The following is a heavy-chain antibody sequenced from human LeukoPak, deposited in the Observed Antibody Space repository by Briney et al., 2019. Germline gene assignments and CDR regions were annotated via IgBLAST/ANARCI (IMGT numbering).Heavy chain of an antibody. CDR2: ISRSSTYI. Sequence: EGSLRLSCAASAFTFSSYSMNWVRQAPGKGLEWVSTISRSSTYIYYADSVKGRFTISRDNAKNSLYLQMNSLRAVDTALYYCAKGSPAWGYDILTGYYRDLYFDYWGQGTLVTVSS. D-gene: IGHD3-9*01. V-gene: IGHV3-21*04. J-gene: IGHJ4*02. CDR3: AKGSPAWGYDILTGYYRDLYFDY. CDR1: AFTFSSYS.